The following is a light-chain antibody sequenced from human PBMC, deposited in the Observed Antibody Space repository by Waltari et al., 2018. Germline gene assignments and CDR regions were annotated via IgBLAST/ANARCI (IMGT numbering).Light chain of an antibody. CDR2: AAS. Sequence: TCRASQDISRFLAWYRQRPGKAPEFLISAASTLQSGVPSRFSGSGSGTDFTLTISSLQPEDFATYYCQQANSFPLTFSQGTRLEIK. CDR3: QQANSFPLT. J-gene: IGKJ5*01. CDR1: QDISRF. V-gene: IGKV1-12*01.